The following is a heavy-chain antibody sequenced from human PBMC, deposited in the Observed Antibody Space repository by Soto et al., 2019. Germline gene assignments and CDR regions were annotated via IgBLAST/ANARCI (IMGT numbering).Heavy chain of an antibody. J-gene: IGHJ6*03. D-gene: IGHD7-27*01. Sequence: GGSLRLSCATSGFILSNCAMNWVRQAPGKGLEWVSYISSSSSVIDYADSVKGRFTVSRDNARNSLYLQMNSLRAEDTAVYYCARDLSWGSNWYYYMDVWGKGTTVTVSS. CDR1: GFILSNCA. V-gene: IGHV3-48*01. CDR3: ARDLSWGSNWYYYMDV. CDR2: ISSSSSVI.